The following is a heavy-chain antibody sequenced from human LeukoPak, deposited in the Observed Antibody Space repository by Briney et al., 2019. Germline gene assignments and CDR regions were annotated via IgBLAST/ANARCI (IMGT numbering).Heavy chain of an antibody. V-gene: IGHV3-33*01. Sequence: GRSLRLSCAASGFTFSSYGMHWVRQAPGKGLEWVAVIWYDGSNKYYADSVKGRFTISRDNSKNTLHLQMNSLRAEDTAVYYCARGQTWIQLWTTYFDYWGQGTLVTVSS. CDR1: GFTFSSYG. D-gene: IGHD5-18*01. CDR3: ARGQTWIQLWTTYFDY. J-gene: IGHJ4*02. CDR2: IWYDGSNK.